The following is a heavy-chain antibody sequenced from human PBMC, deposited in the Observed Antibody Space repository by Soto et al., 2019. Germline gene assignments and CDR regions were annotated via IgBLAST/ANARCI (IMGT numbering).Heavy chain of an antibody. V-gene: IGHV4-34*01. J-gene: IGHJ2*01. D-gene: IGHD2-15*01. Sequence: QVQLQQCGAGLLKPSETLSLTFGVYGGPFSGYYWSWIRQPPGKGLEWIGEINHSGSTNYNPSLKSRATISVDSPKTQFSLELSSGTAASTAVYSCARGGYGSGGRCYRLYWYFDLWGRGTLVTVSS. CDR1: GGPFSGYY. CDR2: INHSGST. CDR3: ARGGYGSGGRCYRLYWYFDL.